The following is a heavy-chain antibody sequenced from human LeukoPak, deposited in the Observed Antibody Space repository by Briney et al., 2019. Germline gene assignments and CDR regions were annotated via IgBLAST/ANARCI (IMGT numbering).Heavy chain of an antibody. Sequence: GGSLRLSCAASGFTFSSYGMSWVRQAPGKGLEWVSAISGSGGSTYYADSVKGRFTISRDNSKNTLYLQMNSLRAEDTAVYYCARAYSSSWYDFWGQGTLVTVSS. CDR3: ARAYSSSWYDF. CDR2: ISGSGGST. D-gene: IGHD6-13*01. V-gene: IGHV3-23*01. CDR1: GFTFSSYG. J-gene: IGHJ5*01.